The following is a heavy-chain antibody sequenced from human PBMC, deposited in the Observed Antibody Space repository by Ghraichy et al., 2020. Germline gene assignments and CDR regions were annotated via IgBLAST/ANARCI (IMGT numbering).Heavy chain of an antibody. Sequence: GGSLRLSCAASGFTFSRNAMNWVRQAPGKGLEWISYINSNGLTIYYADSVQGRFTISRDNAKSSLFLQMNSLTHEDTAVYYCARESSGTYSLDNWGQGSLVSVSS. CDR1: GFTFSRNA. CDR3: ARESSGTYSLDN. D-gene: IGHD1-26*01. J-gene: IGHJ4*02. V-gene: IGHV3-48*02. CDR2: INSNGLTI.